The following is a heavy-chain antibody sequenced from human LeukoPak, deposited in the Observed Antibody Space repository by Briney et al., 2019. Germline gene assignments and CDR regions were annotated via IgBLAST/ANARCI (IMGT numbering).Heavy chain of an antibody. V-gene: IGHV3-49*04. CDR1: GFTFGDYA. CDR3: TTDTNYYGSGSYYT. CDR2: IRSKAYGGTT. D-gene: IGHD3-10*01. J-gene: IGHJ5*02. Sequence: RSLRLSCTASGFTFGDYAMSWVRQAPGKGLEWVGFIRSKAYGGTTEYAASVKGRFTISRDDSKSIAYLQMNSLKTEDTAVYYCTTDTNYYGSGSYYTWGQGTLVTVSS.